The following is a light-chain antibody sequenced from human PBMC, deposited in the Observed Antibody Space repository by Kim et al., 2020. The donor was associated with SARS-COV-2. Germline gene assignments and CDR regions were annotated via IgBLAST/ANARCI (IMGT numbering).Light chain of an antibody. CDR3: SSYAGTGTWV. Sequence: GQSITISCTGTSSDIGSYNFVSWYQQHLGKAPKLIIYDVTMRPSGVSNRFSGSKSGNTASLTISGLQAEDETDYYCSSYAGTGTWVFGGGTQLTVL. V-gene: IGLV2-14*03. CDR2: DVT. J-gene: IGLJ3*02. CDR1: SSDIGSYNF.